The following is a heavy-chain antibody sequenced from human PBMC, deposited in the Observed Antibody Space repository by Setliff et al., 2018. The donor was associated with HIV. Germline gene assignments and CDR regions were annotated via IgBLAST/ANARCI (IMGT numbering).Heavy chain of an antibody. J-gene: IGHJ4*02. D-gene: IGHD2-15*01. V-gene: IGHV1-69*04. Sequence: SVKVSCKASGVTLSSYAFTWVRQAPGQGLEWMGRIIPIHGAANYAQKFQGRLTIIADKSTSTVYMQLSNLKSEDTAMYYCAEDGVALFDHWGQGTVVTVSS. CDR3: AEDGVALFDH. CDR2: IIPIHGAA. CDR1: GVTLSSYA.